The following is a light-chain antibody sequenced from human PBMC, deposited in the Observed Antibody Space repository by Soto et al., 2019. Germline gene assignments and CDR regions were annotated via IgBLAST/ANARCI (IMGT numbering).Light chain of an antibody. CDR1: SSDVGDYNY. Sequence: QSVLTQPASVSGSPGQSITISCTGTSSDVGDYNYVSRYQQHPGKAPKLMISAVSNRPSGVSDRFSGSKSGNTASLTISGLQAEDEADYYCSYMRNSLYVFGTGTKVTVL. J-gene: IGLJ1*01. V-gene: IGLV2-14*01. CDR3: SYMRNSLYV. CDR2: AVS.